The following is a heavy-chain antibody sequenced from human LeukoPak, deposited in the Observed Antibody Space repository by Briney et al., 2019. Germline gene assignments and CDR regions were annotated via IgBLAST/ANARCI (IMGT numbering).Heavy chain of an antibody. CDR2: ISGSGANT. Sequence: PGGSLRLSCAASGFTFRSYGMTWVRQAPGKGLEWVSAISGSGANTYYADSVKGRFTTSRDNSKNALYLQMNSLTAEDTAVYYCAKGASQVATTLIRSHYYMDVWGKGTTVTVSS. J-gene: IGHJ6*03. CDR3: AKGASQVATTLIRSHYYMDV. V-gene: IGHV3-23*01. D-gene: IGHD2-15*01. CDR1: GFTFRSYG.